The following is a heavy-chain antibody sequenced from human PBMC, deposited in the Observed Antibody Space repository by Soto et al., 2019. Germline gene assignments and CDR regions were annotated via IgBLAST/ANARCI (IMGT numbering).Heavy chain of an antibody. J-gene: IGHJ5*02. D-gene: IGHD2-2*01. CDR1: GGSISSSSYY. CDR2: IYYSGST. CDR3: VRHRGQYASSWFNA. Sequence: PSGTLSLTCTVSGGSISSSSYYWGWIRQPPGKGLEWIGSIYYSGSTYYNPSLKSRVTISINTSKNQMSLELTSVTDADTAVYYCVRHRGQYASSWFNAWGQGSLVTVSS. V-gene: IGHV4-39*01.